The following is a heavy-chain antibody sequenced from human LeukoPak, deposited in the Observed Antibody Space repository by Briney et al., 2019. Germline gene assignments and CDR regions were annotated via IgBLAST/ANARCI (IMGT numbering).Heavy chain of an antibody. CDR3: ARNQLWFGELDYFDY. CDR2: IYYSGST. J-gene: IGHJ4*02. V-gene: IGHV4-30-4*01. Sequence: SETLSLTCTVSGGSISSGDYYWSWIRQPPGTGLEWIGYIYYSGSTYYNPSLKSRVTISVDTSKNQFSLKLSSVTAADTAVYYCARNQLWFGELDYFDYWGQGTLVTVSS. CDR1: GGSISSGDYY. D-gene: IGHD3-10*01.